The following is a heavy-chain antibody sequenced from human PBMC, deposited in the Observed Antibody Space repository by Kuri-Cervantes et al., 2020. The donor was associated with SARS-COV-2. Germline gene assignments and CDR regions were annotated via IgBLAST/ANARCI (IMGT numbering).Heavy chain of an antibody. D-gene: IGHD3-22*01. CDR1: GGSFSGYY. J-gene: IGHJ4*02. CDR3: ARLVGPYDSSGYYKVLFDY. CDR2: INHSGST. Sequence: SETLSLTCAVYGGSFSGYYWSWIRQPPGKGLEWIGEINHSGSTNYNPSLKSRVTISVDTSKNQFSLKLSSVTAADTAVYYCARLVGPYDSSGYYKVLFDYWGQGTLVTVSS. V-gene: IGHV4-34*01.